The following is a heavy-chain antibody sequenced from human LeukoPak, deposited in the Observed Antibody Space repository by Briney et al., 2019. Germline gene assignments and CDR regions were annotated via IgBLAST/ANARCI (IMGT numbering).Heavy chain of an antibody. CDR3: AKRYGSGNYGDDY. D-gene: IGHD3-10*01. CDR1: GFTFSAYA. Sequence: GGSLRLSCAASGFTFSAYAMRWVRQAPGKGLEWVXAISGSGDTTYYADSVKGRFTISRDNSKNTLYLQMSSLRVDDTAVYYCAKRYGSGNYGDDYWGQGTLVTVSS. V-gene: IGHV3-23*01. CDR2: ISGSGDTT. J-gene: IGHJ4*02.